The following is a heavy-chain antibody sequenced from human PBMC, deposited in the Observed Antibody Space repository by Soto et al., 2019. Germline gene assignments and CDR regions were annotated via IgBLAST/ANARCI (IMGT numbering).Heavy chain of an antibody. CDR1: GFTFSTYS. CDR2: ISSSSDYI. CDR3: ASGGTTGTTATNWFDP. J-gene: IGHJ5*02. D-gene: IGHD1-1*01. V-gene: IGHV3-21*01. Sequence: EVQLVESGGGLVKPGGSLRLSCAASGFTFSTYSMNWVRQAPGKGLEWVSSISSSSDYIYYADSVKGRFTISRDNAKNSLYLQMNSLGDEDTAGYYCASGGTTGTTATNWFDPWGQGTLVTVSS.